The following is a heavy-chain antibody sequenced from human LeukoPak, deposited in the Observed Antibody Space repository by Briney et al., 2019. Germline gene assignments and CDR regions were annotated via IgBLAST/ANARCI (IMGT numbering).Heavy chain of an antibody. Sequence: GGSLRLSCAASGFSFSSYDMHWVRQAPGKGLEWAAVISSDGSNKYYADSVKGRFTISRDNSKNTLYLQMNSLRAEDTAVYYCAKAPWAYYYDSSGYYPYWYFDLWGRGTLVTVSS. D-gene: IGHD3-22*01. CDR1: GFSFSSYD. CDR2: ISSDGSNK. CDR3: AKAPWAYYYDSSGYYPYWYFDL. V-gene: IGHV3-30*18. J-gene: IGHJ2*01.